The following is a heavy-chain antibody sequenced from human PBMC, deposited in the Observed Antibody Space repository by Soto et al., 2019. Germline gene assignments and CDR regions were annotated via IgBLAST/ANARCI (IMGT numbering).Heavy chain of an antibody. Sequence: GGSLRLSCAASGFTFSDYNINWVRQGPGKGLEWVSSISNISTYIYYAYSVKGRFIVSRDNAKNSVYLQMNSLRAEDPAVYYCARGREGRGYCSGGSCPFDYWGQGTLVTVSS. CDR2: ISNISTYI. J-gene: IGHJ4*02. CDR1: GFTFSDYN. CDR3: ARGREGRGYCSGGSCPFDY. D-gene: IGHD2-15*01. V-gene: IGHV3-21*03.